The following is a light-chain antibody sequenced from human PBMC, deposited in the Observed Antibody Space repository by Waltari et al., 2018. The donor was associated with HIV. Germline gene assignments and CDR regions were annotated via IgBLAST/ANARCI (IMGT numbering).Light chain of an antibody. J-gene: IGKJ2*03. CDR1: QTVLQRSNNKNY. Sequence: DIVMTQSPESLAVSMGERATINCTSSQTVLQRSNNKNYLAWYQQKPGQPPKLLIFWASTRESGVPDRFSGSGSGRDFTLTISSLQAEDVAVYYCHQYFQAPYSFGLGTHVEIK. V-gene: IGKV4-1*01. CDR2: WAS. CDR3: HQYFQAPYS.